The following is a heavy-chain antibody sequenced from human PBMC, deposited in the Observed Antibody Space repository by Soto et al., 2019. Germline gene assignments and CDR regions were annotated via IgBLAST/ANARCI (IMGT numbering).Heavy chain of an antibody. Sequence: HPGGSLRLSCAASGFTFSSYAMSWVRQAPGKGLEWVSAISGSGGSTYYADSVKGRFTISRDNSKNTLYLQMNSLRAEDTAVYYCAKVDDSSGYYGFYFDYWGQGTLVTVPS. J-gene: IGHJ4*02. CDR2: ISGSGGST. V-gene: IGHV3-23*01. D-gene: IGHD3-22*01. CDR1: GFTFSSYA. CDR3: AKVDDSSGYYGFYFDY.